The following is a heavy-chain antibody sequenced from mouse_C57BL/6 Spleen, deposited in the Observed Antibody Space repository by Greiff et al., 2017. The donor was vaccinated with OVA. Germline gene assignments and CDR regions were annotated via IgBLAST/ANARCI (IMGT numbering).Heavy chain of an antibody. CDR2: ISSGSSTI. Sequence: EVQLQESGGGLVKPGGSLKLSCAASGFTFSDYGMHWVRQAPEKGLEWVAYISSGSSTIYYADTVKGRFTISRDNAKNTLFLQMTSLRSEDTAMYYCASGYDYDGRYFDVWGTGTTVTVSS. CDR1: GFTFSDYG. D-gene: IGHD2-4*01. CDR3: ASGYDYDGRYFDV. V-gene: IGHV5-17*01. J-gene: IGHJ1*03.